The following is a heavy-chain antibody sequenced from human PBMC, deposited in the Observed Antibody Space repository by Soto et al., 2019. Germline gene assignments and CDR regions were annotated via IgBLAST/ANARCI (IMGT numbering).Heavy chain of an antibody. J-gene: IGHJ5*02. Sequence: APVKVSSKASGSTFTGYYMHWVRPAPGQGLAWMGWINPNSGGTNYAQKFQGRVTMTRDTSISTAYMELSRLRSDDTAVYYCARAGYSSSWLFDPWGQGTLVTVSS. CDR3: ARAGYSSSWLFDP. V-gene: IGHV1-2*02. CDR2: INPNSGGT. CDR1: GSTFTGYY. D-gene: IGHD6-13*01.